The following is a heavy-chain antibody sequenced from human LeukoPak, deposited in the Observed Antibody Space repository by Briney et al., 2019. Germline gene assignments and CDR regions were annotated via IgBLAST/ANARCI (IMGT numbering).Heavy chain of an antibody. CDR2: IIGSSGST. V-gene: IGHV3-23*01. Sequence: GGSLRLSCAASGFTFSNYAMNWVRQAPGKGLEWVSTIIGSSGSTFYADSVKGRFTISKDTSKNTLYLHMSSLRADDTAVYYCAKGGYDYVEVAYFDYWGQGTLVSVSS. CDR1: GFTFSNYA. CDR3: AKGGYDYVEVAYFDY. J-gene: IGHJ4*02. D-gene: IGHD5-12*01.